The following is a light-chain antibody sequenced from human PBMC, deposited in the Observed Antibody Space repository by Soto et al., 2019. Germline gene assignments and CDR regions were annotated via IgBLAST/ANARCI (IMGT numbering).Light chain of an antibody. CDR1: QSVSFW. CDR2: KAS. CDR3: QQYNTYWT. J-gene: IGKJ1*01. V-gene: IGKV1-5*03. Sequence: DIQMTQSPSTLSASVGDRVTITCRASQSVSFWLAWYQQKPGKAPKRLIYKASNLESGVPSRFSGGGFGTEFTLTISSLQPDDFATYYCQQYNTYWTFGQGTKVEIK.